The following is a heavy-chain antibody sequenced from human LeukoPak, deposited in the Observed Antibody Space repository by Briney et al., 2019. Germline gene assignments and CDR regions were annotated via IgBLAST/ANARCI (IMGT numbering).Heavy chain of an antibody. V-gene: IGHV4-61*02. D-gene: IGHD3-10*01. CDR2: VISSGTT. J-gene: IGHJ4*02. CDR1: GGSISSDSYH. Sequence: SQTLSLTCSVSGGSISSDSYHWTWIRQPAGKGLEWIGRVISSGTTNYNPSLKSRVTILVGTSKNQFSLKLNFVTAAVTAVYYCARGGWFGELFFDHWGQGILVTVSS. CDR3: ARGGWFGELFFDH.